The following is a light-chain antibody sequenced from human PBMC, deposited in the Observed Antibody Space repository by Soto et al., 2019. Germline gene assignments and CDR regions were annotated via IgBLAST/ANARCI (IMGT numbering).Light chain of an antibody. J-gene: IGLJ2*01. CDR1: NIGSKR. Sequence: SYELTQPPSVSVAPGKTARITCGGNNIGSKRVHWYQQKPGQAPVLVIYYDSDRPSGIPERFSGSNSGNTATLTISRVEAGDEADYYCQVWDSSRDVVFGGGTKLTVL. CDR3: QVWDSSRDVV. CDR2: YDS. V-gene: IGLV3-21*04.